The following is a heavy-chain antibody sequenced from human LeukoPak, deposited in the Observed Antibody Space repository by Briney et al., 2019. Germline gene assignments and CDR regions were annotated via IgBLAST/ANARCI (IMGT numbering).Heavy chain of an antibody. Sequence: ASVKVSCKASGYTFTSYDIDWVRQATGQGLEWMGWMNPNSGNTGYAQKFQGRVTMTRSTSISTAYMELSSLRFEDTAVYYCTRSVRNGHIDYWGQGTLVTVSS. D-gene: IGHD2-21*01. CDR3: TRSVRNGHIDY. CDR1: GYTFTSYD. CDR2: MNPNSGNT. V-gene: IGHV1-8*01. J-gene: IGHJ4*02.